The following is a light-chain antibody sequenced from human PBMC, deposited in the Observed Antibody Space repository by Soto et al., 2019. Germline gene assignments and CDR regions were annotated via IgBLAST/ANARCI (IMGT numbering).Light chain of an antibody. CDR2: EAT. Sequence: QSALTQPASVSGSPGQSITISCTGTSRDVGRYNFVSWYQHHPGKAPKVIIYEATKRPSGVSNRFSGSKSGNTASLTISGLQAEDESDYYCCSYTTIRSYVFGTGTKLTVL. J-gene: IGLJ1*01. CDR3: CSYTTIRSYV. V-gene: IGLV2-23*01. CDR1: SRDVGRYNF.